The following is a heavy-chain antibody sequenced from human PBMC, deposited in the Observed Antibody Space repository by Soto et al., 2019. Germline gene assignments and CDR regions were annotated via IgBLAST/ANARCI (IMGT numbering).Heavy chain of an antibody. CDR2: ISPANGNR. V-gene: IGHV1-18*01. Sequence: QVQLVQSGPEVKRPGASVKVSCKTSGYVFITNGINWVRQAPGQGLEWLGWISPANGNRKFAQKFKERFTMTSESSTNIAYMELTNLRSDDTAGYFCSRGRYFSTTNGQWWYFDHWGRGTLVTVSS. CDR1: GYVFITNG. CDR3: SRGRYFSTTNGQWWYFDH. J-gene: IGHJ2*01. D-gene: IGHD1-1*01.